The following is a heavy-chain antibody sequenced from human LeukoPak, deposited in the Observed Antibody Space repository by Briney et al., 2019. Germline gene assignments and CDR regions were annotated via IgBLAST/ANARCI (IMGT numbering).Heavy chain of an antibody. CDR1: GYTFNSYY. J-gene: IGHJ4*02. Sequence: ASVKVSCKASGYTFNSYYMHWVRQAPGRGLEWMGIINPSGGSTSYAQKFQGRATMTRDTSTGTVYMELSSLRSEDTAVYYCARTGSYLDYWGQGTLVTVSS. V-gene: IGHV1-46*02. D-gene: IGHD1-14*01. CDR2: INPSGGST. CDR3: ARTGSYLDY.